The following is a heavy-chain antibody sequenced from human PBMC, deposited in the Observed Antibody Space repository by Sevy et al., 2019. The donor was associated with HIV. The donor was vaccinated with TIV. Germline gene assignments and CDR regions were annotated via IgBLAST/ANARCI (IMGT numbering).Heavy chain of an antibody. J-gene: IGHJ6*02. CDR3: ARPRANYVDHYFFYAMDV. CDR2: ISYDGSDT. D-gene: IGHD4-17*01. Sequence: GESLKISCAASGFAFSNYYAMHWVRQAPGKGLEWVALISYDGSDTYYADSVKGRFTVSRDNFKNTLFLQMNSLTTEETAVYYCARPRANYVDHYFFYAMDVWGQGTTVTVSS. CDR1: GFAFSNYYA. V-gene: IGHV3-30-3*01.